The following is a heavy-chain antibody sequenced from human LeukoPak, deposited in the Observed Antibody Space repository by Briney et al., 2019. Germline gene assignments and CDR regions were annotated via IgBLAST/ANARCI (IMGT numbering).Heavy chain of an antibody. CDR3: AKGQFTSSWYSTYYYYAMDV. CDR2: ISYDGSNK. V-gene: IGHV3-30*18. CDR1: GFTFSNYG. D-gene: IGHD6-13*01. J-gene: IGHJ6*02. Sequence: PGRSLRISCAASGFTFSNYGMHWVRQAPGKGLEWVALISYDGSNKYYADSVKGRFTISRDNSKNTLYLQMNSLRAEDTAVYYCAKGQFTSSWYSTYYYYAMDVWGQGTTVTVSS.